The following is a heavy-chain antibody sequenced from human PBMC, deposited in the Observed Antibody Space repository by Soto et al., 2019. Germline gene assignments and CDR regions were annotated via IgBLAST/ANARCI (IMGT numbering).Heavy chain of an antibody. Sequence: SETLSLTCTVSGGSISSDSYYWGWIRQSPEKGLEWIASISYSGSTYYNPTLKSRLIISVDTSKNQFSLKLSSVTAADTAVYYCARAKAPLYSSSWYWFDPWGQGTLVTVSS. CDR1: GGSISSDSYY. V-gene: IGHV4-39*01. CDR3: ARAKAPLYSSSWYWFDP. CDR2: ISYSGST. D-gene: IGHD6-13*01. J-gene: IGHJ5*02.